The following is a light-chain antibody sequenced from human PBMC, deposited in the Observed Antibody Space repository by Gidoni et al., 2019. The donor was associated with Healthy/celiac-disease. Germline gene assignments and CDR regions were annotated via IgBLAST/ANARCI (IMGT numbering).Light chain of an antibody. J-gene: IGKJ4*01. CDR1: QSISNF. CDR2: GAS. Sequence: DIQITHAPSALSASVGDRVTITCRESQSISNFLHWHQQKLGKAPKLLIYGASSLQSGVPSRFSGSRTATDFTRTISSLQPEDSETYFCQQTYSTALAFGGGAKVEIK. V-gene: IGKV1-39*01. CDR3: QQTYSTALA.